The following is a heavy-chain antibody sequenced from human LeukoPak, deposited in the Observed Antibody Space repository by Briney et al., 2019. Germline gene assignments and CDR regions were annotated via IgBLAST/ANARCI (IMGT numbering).Heavy chain of an antibody. J-gene: IGHJ6*04. Sequence: SETLSLTCAVYGGSFSAYYWSWIRQPPGKGLEWIGEINHSGSTNYNPSLKSRVTISADTSKNQFSLKLSSVTAADTAVYYCASVIFKARDVWGKGTTVTVSS. CDR2: INHSGST. V-gene: IGHV4-34*01. CDR3: ASVIFKARDV. CDR1: GGSFSAYY. D-gene: IGHD3/OR15-3a*01.